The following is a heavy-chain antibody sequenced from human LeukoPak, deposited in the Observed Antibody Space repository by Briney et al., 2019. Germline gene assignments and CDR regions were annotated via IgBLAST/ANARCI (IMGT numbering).Heavy chain of an antibody. CDR3: ARRSIAAGGCFDY. CDR1: GFTFSGSN. Sequence: PGGSLRLSCAASGFTFSGSNMNWVRQAPGKGLEWISAISFNGDYVYYADSVKGRFTISRDNAKSSLHLEMTSLRVEDTAVYYCARRSIAAGGCFDYWGQGSLVTVSS. CDR2: ISFNGDYV. D-gene: IGHD6-13*01. J-gene: IGHJ4*02. V-gene: IGHV3-21*01.